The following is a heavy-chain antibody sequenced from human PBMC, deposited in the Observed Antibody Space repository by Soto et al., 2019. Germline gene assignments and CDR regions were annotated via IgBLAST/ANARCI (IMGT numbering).Heavy chain of an antibody. CDR1: GYTFTSYG. CDR2: ISAYNGNT. Sequence: ASVKVSCKASGYTFTSYGISWVRQAPGQGLEWMGWISAYNGNTNYAQKLQGRVTMTTDTSTSTAYMELRSLRSDDTAVYYCAGKWHQRVVSNGMDVWGQGTTVTVSS. D-gene: IGHD3-22*01. CDR3: AGKWHQRVVSNGMDV. V-gene: IGHV1-18*04. J-gene: IGHJ6*02.